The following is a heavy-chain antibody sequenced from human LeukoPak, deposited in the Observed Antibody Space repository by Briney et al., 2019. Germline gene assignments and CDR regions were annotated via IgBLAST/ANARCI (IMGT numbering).Heavy chain of an antibody. CDR1: GFTFSAYW. CDR3: ARESLRYYQDTSGSGYYFDL. D-gene: IGHD3-22*01. Sequence: GGSLRLSCVGSGFTFSAYWMDWVRQAPGKGLEWVATMKVDGSEIYYVDSVKGRFTISRDNAKKLVYLQLDRLRVEDTAVYYCARESLRYYQDTSGSGYYFDLWGQGTLVTVSS. CDR2: MKVDGSEI. J-gene: IGHJ4*02. V-gene: IGHV3-7*01.